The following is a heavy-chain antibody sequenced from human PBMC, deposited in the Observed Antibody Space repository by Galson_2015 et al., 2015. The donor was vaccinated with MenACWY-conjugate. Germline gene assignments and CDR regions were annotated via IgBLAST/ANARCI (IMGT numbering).Heavy chain of an antibody. CDR3: ARRSLGAPDY. CDR1: GYSFSNYW. D-gene: IGHD3-16*02. Sequence: QSGAEVKKPGESLQISCKASGYSFSNYWVVWVRQMPGKGLESMGIIYHSDYDTRYNPSFQGQVTISADKSINTAYLQWSSLKASDTAIYYCARRSLGAPDYWGQGTLVTVSS. J-gene: IGHJ4*02. V-gene: IGHV5-51*01. CDR2: IYHSDYDT.